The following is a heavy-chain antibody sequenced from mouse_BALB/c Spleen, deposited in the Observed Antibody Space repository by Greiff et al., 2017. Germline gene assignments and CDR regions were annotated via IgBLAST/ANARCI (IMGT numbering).Heavy chain of an antibody. CDR1: GYTFTSYW. V-gene: IGHV1-87*01. CDR2: IYPGDGDT. D-gene: IGHD2-1*01. CDR3: ARNYGNPYYFDY. J-gene: IGHJ2*01. Sequence: VKLQESGAELARPGASVKLSCKASGYTFTSYWMQWVKQRPGQGLEWIGAIYPGDGDTRYTQKFKGKATLTADKSSSTAYMQLSSLASEDSAVYYCARNYGNPYYFDYWGQGTTLTVSS.